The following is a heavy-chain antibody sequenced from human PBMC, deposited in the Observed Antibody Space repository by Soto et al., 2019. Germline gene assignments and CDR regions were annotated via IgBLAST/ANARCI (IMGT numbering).Heavy chain of an antibody. CDR3: ARGPGYYDSSGYRSYYYYGMDV. V-gene: IGHV1-69*13. D-gene: IGHD3-22*01. Sequence: SVKVSCKASGGTFSSYAISWVRQAPGQGLEWMGGIIPIFGTANYAQKFQGRVTITADESTSTAYMELSSLRSEDTAVYYCARGPGYYDSSGYRSYYYYGMDVWGQGTTVTVSS. J-gene: IGHJ6*02. CDR1: GGTFSSYA. CDR2: IIPIFGTA.